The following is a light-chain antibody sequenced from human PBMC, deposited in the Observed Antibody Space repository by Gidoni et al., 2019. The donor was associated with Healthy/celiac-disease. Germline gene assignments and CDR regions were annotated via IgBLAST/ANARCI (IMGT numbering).Light chain of an antibody. CDR1: QSISSW. CDR3: QQYNSYSTLT. Sequence: DIQMTQPPSTLSASVGDRVTITCRASQSISSWLAWYQQKPEKAPKLLIYKASSLESGVPSRFSGSGSGTEFTLTISSLQPDDFATYYCQQYNSYSTLTFGGGTKVEIK. CDR2: KAS. V-gene: IGKV1-5*03. J-gene: IGKJ4*01.